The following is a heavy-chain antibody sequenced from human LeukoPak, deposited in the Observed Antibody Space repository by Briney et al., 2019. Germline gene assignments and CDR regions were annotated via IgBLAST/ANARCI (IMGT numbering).Heavy chain of an antibody. CDR2: ISGSGGST. Sequence: AGGSLRLSCAASGFTFSSYAMSWVRQAPGKGLEWVSAISGSGGSTYYADSVKGRFTISRDNSKNTLYLQMNSLRAEDTAVYYCAKGLVGVISLFDYWSQGTLVTVSS. D-gene: IGHD3-22*01. J-gene: IGHJ4*02. V-gene: IGHV3-23*01. CDR3: AKGLVGVISLFDY. CDR1: GFTFSSYA.